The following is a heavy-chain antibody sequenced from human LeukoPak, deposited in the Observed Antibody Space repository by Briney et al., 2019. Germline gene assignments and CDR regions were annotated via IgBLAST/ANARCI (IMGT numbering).Heavy chain of an antibody. D-gene: IGHD3-10*01. CDR2: ISAYGGDT. CDR1: GFTFDTYF. J-gene: IGHJ4*02. Sequence: PGGSLRLSCSASGFTFDTYFMHWVRQAPGKGLESVSAISAYGGDTYYADSVKGRFTISRDNSQYTLHLQMSSLRAEDTAVYYCARRGDFLDYWGQGTLVTVSS. V-gene: IGHV3-64D*06. CDR3: ARRGDFLDY.